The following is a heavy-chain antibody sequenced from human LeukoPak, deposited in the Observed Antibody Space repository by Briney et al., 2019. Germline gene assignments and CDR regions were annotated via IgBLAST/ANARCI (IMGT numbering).Heavy chain of an antibody. CDR3: ARESGWGLPHAFDF. V-gene: IGHV3-30-3*01. J-gene: IGHJ3*01. CDR2: ISYDGSKI. Sequence: HSGGSLRLSCAASGFTFSSYPLHWVRQAPGKGLEWVTLISYDGSKIYYADSVKGRFSISRDNSKNTLYLQMNSLRAEDTAVYYCARESGWGLPHAFDFWGQGTMVTVSS. D-gene: IGHD3-3*01. CDR1: GFTFSSYP.